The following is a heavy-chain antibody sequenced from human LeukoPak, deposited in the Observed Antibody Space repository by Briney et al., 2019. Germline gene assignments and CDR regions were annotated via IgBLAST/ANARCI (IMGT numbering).Heavy chain of an antibody. CDR3: ARGVGVRRFLEWLDY. V-gene: IGHV4-30-2*01. CDR1: GGSISRGGYS. CDR2: IYQSGST. J-gene: IGHJ4*02. Sequence: SQILSLTCGVSGGSISRGGYSWSWIRQPPGKGLEWIGYIYQSGSTYYNPSLKSRVTISIDRSKNQFSLKLSSVTAADTAVYYCARGVGVRRFLEWLDYWGQGTLVTVSS. D-gene: IGHD3-3*01.